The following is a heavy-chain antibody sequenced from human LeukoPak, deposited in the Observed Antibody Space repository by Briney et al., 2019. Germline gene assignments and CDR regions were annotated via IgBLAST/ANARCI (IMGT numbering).Heavy chain of an antibody. CDR2: IYYSGST. CDR1: GGSISSYY. Sequence: KPSETLSLTCTVSGGSISSYYWSWIRQPPGKGLEWIGYIYYSGSTNYNPSLKSRVTISVDTSKNQFSLKLCSVTAADTAVYYCARVLYYYDSSGYYYDAFDIWGQGTMVTVSS. D-gene: IGHD3-22*01. CDR3: ARVLYYYDSSGYYYDAFDI. J-gene: IGHJ3*02. V-gene: IGHV4-59*01.